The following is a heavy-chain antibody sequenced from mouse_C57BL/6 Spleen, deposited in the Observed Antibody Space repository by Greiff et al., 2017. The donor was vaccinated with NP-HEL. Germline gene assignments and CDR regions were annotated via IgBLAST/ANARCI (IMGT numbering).Heavy chain of an antibody. V-gene: IGHV1-50*01. Sequence: VQLQQSGAELVKPGASVKLSCKASGYTFTSYWMQWVKQRPGQGLEWIGEIDPSDSYTNYNQKFKGKATLTVDTSSSTAYMQLSSLTSEDSAVYYCARRVYDGYDEDAMDYWGQGTSVTVSS. CDR1: GYTFTSYW. CDR2: IDPSDSYT. CDR3: ARRVYDGYDEDAMDY. J-gene: IGHJ4*01. D-gene: IGHD2-3*01.